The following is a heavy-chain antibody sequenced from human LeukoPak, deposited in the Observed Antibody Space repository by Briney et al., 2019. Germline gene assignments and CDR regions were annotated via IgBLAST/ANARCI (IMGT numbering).Heavy chain of an antibody. CDR3: ARRDEEYFDY. CDR1: GGSFSGFF. CDR2: INHSGST. V-gene: IGHV4-34*01. J-gene: IGHJ4*02. Sequence: SETLSLTCGVSGGSFSGFFWTWIRQPPGKGLEWIGEINHSGSTNYNPSLKSRVTISVDTSKNQFSLKLSSVTAADTAVYYCARRDEEYFDYWGQGTLVTVSS.